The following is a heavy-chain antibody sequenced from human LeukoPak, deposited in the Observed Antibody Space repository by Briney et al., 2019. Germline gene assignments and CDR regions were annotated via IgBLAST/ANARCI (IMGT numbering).Heavy chain of an antibody. CDR2: IIPIFGTA. J-gene: IGHJ4*02. V-gene: IGHV1-69*05. CDR3: AKEERGIVAAGRGAFDY. CDR1: GGTFSSYA. D-gene: IGHD6-13*01. Sequence: SVKVSCKASGGTFSSYAISWVRQAPGQGLEWMGGIIPIFGTANYAQKFQGRVTMTRDTSTSTVYMELSSLRSEDTAVYYCAKEERGIVAAGRGAFDYWGQGTLVTVSS.